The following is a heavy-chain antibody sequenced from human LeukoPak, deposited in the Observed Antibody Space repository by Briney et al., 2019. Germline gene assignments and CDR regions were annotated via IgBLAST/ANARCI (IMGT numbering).Heavy chain of an antibody. CDR3: AGTSHYYYYGMDV. CDR2: ISASGGST. J-gene: IGHJ6*02. CDR1: GFTFSSYA. V-gene: IGHV3-23*01. D-gene: IGHD2-2*01. Sequence: PGGSLRLSCAVSGFTFSSYAMSWVRQAPGKGLQWVSVISASGGSTYYADSVKGRFTISRDNSKNTMYLQMNSLRAEDTAVYYCAGTSHYYYYGMDVWGQGTTVTVSS.